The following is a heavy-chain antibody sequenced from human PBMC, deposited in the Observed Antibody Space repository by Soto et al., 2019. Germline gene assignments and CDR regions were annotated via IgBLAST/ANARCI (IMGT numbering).Heavy chain of an antibody. V-gene: IGHV1-2*02. Sequence: QLHLVQSGAVVKKPGASVTVSCSASGYPVTAYYMHWVRQAPGRGVEWMGGINPATGAAKYTQTFQRRGTMTRDTSTSTVFRELSGLTSEDTAVFYCARGGGVGVAGSAAFDMWGQGTLVTVSS. CDR2: INPATGAA. J-gene: IGHJ3*02. CDR3: ARGGGVGVAGSAAFDM. D-gene: IGHD3-3*01. CDR1: GYPVTAYY.